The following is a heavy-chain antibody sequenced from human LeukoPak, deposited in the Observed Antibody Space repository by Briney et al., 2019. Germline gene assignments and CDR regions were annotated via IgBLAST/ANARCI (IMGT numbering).Heavy chain of an antibody. J-gene: IGHJ4*02. CDR3: ARGAGWLYD. D-gene: IGHD3-22*01. Sequence: SVKLSCKTTEDTLRNVAFSWVPQAPAQGLGWLGGIIPMIATASQSQKFQGRVSINADKPTNTVYMELSSPKLEDTAVYYCARGAGWLYDWGQGTLVIVSS. V-gene: IGHV1-69*06. CDR2: IIPMIATA. CDR1: EDTLRNVA.